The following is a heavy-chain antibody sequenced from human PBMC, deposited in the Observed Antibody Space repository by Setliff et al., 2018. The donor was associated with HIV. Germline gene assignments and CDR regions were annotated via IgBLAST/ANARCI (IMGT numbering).Heavy chain of an antibody. D-gene: IGHD3-3*01. CDR1: GGSFSAYH. Sequence: PSETLSLTCAVYGGSFSAYHWSWIRQTPGKGLEWLGEVNHSGSTAYNLALESRVSMSIDTSKHQFSLKLTSVTAAGTALYYCARGRDYTGTWFRPFYLDFWGHG. CDR3: ARGRDYTGTWFRPFYLDF. V-gene: IGHV4-34*01. J-gene: IGHJ4*01. CDR2: VNHSGST.